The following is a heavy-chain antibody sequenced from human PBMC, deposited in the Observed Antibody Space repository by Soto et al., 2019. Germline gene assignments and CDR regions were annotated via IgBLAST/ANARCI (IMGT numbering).Heavy chain of an antibody. CDR3: ARAIAVGSTSLDY. Sequence: PRGSLRLSCAASGFSFSTYNMNWVRQAPGRGLEWVSYISSRSSTIYHADSVKGRFTISRDNAKNSLYLQMDSLRDEDTAVYFCARAIAVGSTSLDYWGLGTRVTVSS. V-gene: IGHV3-48*02. CDR2: ISSRSSTI. CDR1: GFSFSTYN. D-gene: IGHD6-19*01. J-gene: IGHJ4*02.